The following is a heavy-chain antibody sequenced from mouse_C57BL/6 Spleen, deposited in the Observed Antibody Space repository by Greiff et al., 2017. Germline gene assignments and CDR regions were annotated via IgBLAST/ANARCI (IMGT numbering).Heavy chain of an antibody. CDR1: GYTFTSYW. J-gene: IGHJ1*03. D-gene: IGHD2-3*01. CDR3: ARRGDGYYPWYFDV. V-gene: IGHV1-61*01. CDR2: IYPSDSET. Sequence: QVQLQQPGAELVRPGSSVKLSCKASGYTFTSYWMAWVKQRPGQGLEWIGNIYPSDSETHYNQKFKDKATLTVDKSSSTAYMQLSSLTSEDSAVYYCARRGDGYYPWYFDVWGTGTTVTVSS.